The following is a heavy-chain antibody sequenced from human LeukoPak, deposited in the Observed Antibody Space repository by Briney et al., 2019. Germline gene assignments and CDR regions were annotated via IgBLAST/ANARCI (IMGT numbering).Heavy chain of an antibody. CDR3: ARGRVGAA. CDR2: INSDGSSI. Sequence: GGSLRLSCAASGFTFSSYWMHWVRHAPGKGLMWVSRINSDGSSISYADSVKGRFTISRDNAKNTLYLQMNSLRVEDTAVYYCARGRVGAAWGQGTLVTVSS. V-gene: IGHV3-74*01. D-gene: IGHD1-26*01. J-gene: IGHJ5*02. CDR1: GFTFSSYW.